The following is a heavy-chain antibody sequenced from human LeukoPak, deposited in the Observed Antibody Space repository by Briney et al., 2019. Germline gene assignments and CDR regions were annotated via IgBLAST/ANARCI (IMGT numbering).Heavy chain of an antibody. J-gene: IGHJ4*02. CDR2: IYSRGNS. CDR1: GGSISGSRSY. Sequence: SETLSLTCTVSGGSISGSRSYWGWIRQPPGKGLEWIGSIYSRGNSYYNPALQSRLTMSVDTSKNQFSLKLSSVTAAATAVYSCATYDSSAVGLFYDWGQGILVTVSS. V-gene: IGHV4-39*07. CDR3: ATYDSSAVGLFYD. D-gene: IGHD3-22*01.